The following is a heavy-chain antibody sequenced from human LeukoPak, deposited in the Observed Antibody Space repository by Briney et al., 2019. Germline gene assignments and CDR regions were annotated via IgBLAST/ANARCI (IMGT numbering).Heavy chain of an antibody. J-gene: IGHJ4*02. V-gene: IGHV3-7*03. CDR3: ARSGEFDFWSGYYY. CDR2: IKQDGSEK. D-gene: IGHD3-3*01. CDR1: GFTFSSYW. Sequence: GGSLRLSCAASGFTFSSYWMSWVRQAPGKGLEWVANIKQDGSEKYYVDSVKGRFTISRDNSKNTVYLQMNSLRAEDTAVYYCARSGEFDFWSGYYYWGRGTLVTVSS.